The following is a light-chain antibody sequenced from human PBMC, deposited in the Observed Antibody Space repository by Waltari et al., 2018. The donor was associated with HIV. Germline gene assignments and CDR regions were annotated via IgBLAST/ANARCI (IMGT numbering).Light chain of an antibody. CDR3: QSYDSSLSGRV. V-gene: IGLV1-40*01. J-gene: IGLJ3*02. CDR1: SSNLGIGYD. Sequence: QSVMAQPPSVSGAPGQRVTISCTGSSSNLGIGYDVHWYQQLPGTAPRLLIYDNTNRPSGVPDRFSGSRSGTSSSLAITGLQAEDEGDYFCQSYDSSLSGRVFGGGTKLTVL. CDR2: DNT.